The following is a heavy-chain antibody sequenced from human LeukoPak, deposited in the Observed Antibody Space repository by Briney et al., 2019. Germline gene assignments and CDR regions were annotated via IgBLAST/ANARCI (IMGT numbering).Heavy chain of an antibody. CDR3: ARDLMGGEVAGAIDY. V-gene: IGHV3-48*02. Sequence: GGSLRLSCAASGFTFSSHSMNWVRQAPGQGLDWVSYISSSSSTKYYGDSVKGRFTISRDNAKNSLFLQMNGLRDEDTAVYYCARDLMGGEVAGAIDYWGQGTLVTVSS. CDR1: GFTFSSHS. D-gene: IGHD6-19*01. CDR2: ISSSSSTK. J-gene: IGHJ4*02.